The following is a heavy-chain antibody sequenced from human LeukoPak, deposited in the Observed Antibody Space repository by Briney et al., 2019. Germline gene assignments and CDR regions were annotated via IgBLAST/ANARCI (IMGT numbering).Heavy chain of an antibody. CDR2: INHSGST. D-gene: IGHD2-2*01. CDR1: GGSFSGYY. J-gene: IGHJ4*02. V-gene: IGHV4-34*01. CDR3: ARGSPDIVVVPAAAAPSYYFDY. Sequence: KPSETLSLTCAVYGGSFSGYYWSWIRQPPGKGLEWIGEINHSGSTNYNPSLKSRVTISVDASKNQFSLKLSSVTAADTAVYYCARGSPDIVVVPAAAAPSYYFDYWGREPWSPSPQ.